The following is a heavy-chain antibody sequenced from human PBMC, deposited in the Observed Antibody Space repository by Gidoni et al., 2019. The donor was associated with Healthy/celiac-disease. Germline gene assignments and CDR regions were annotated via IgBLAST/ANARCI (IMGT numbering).Heavy chain of an antibody. V-gene: IGHV5-51*01. CDR1: GYSFTSYW. J-gene: IGHJ6*02. D-gene: IGHD3-16*01. CDR2: IYPGDSDT. CDR3: ARHPRLMITFGGAPETSHYYYYGMDV. Sequence: EVQLVQSGAEVKKPGESLKISCKGSGYSFTSYWIGWVRQLPGKGLEWMGIIYPGDSDTRYSPSFQGQVTISADKSISTAYLQWSSLKASDTAMYYCARHPRLMITFGGAPETSHYYYYGMDVWGQGTTVTVSS.